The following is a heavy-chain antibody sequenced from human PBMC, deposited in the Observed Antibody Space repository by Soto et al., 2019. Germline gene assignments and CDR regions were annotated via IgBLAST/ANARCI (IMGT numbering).Heavy chain of an antibody. D-gene: IGHD5-12*01. Sequence: PSETLSLTCTVSGGSISSSSYYWGWIRQPPGKGLEWIGSISYSGSTFYNPSLKSRVTISVDTSKNQFSLKLSSATAADTAVYYCARQRYSGYDSHYYYGMDVWGQGTTVTVSS. V-gene: IGHV4-39*01. CDR1: GGSISSSSYY. CDR2: ISYSGST. CDR3: ARQRYSGYDSHYYYGMDV. J-gene: IGHJ6*02.